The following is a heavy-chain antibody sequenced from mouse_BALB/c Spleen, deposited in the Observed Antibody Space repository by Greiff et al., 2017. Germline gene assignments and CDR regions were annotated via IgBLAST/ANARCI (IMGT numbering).Heavy chain of an antibody. V-gene: IGHV3-2*02. Sequence: EVKLMESGPGLVKPSQSLSLTCTVTGYSITSDYAWNWIRQFPGNKLEWMGYISYSGSTSYNPSLKSRISITRDTSKNQFFLQLNSVTTEDTATYYCAREGTTATSLYFDVWGAGTTVTVSS. D-gene: IGHD1-2*01. CDR2: ISYSGST. CDR3: AREGTTATSLYFDV. CDR1: GYSITSDYA. J-gene: IGHJ1*01.